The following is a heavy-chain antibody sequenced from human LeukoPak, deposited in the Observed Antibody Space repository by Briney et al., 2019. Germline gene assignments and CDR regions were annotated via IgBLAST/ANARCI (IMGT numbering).Heavy chain of an antibody. CDR3: ARHDYYDSSGQLNDD. D-gene: IGHD3-22*01. V-gene: IGHV4-39*01. CDR1: GPSLSSTSYD. J-gene: IGHJ4*02. Sequence: GTLSLTCTVFGPSLSSTSYDWGWICRPPGKGLEWFGSISSSGITYDPTSLKRRVTISVATSKNQFSLKMSSVTAADTAVYYCARHDYYDSSGQLNDDWGQGTLVTAS. CDR2: ISSSGIT.